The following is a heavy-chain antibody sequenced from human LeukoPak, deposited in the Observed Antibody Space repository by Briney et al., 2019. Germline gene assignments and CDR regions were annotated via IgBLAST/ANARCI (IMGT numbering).Heavy chain of an antibody. J-gene: IGHJ6*03. CDR2: IIPIFGTA. Sequence: ASVKVSCKASGGTFSSYAISWVRQAPGQGLEWMGGIIPIFGTANYAQKFQGRVTITADKSTSTAYMELSSLRSEDTAVYYCAISIAAAASYYYYYMDVWGKGTTVTVSS. V-gene: IGHV1-69*06. D-gene: IGHD6-13*01. CDR1: GGTFSSYA. CDR3: AISIAAAASYYYYYMDV.